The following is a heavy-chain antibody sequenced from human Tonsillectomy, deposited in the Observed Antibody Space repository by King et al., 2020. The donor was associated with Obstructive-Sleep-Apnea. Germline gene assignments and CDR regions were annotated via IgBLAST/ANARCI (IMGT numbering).Heavy chain of an antibody. CDR1: GGSINGSY. CDR3: AREGGVSGNY. Sequence: QLQESGPGLVKPSETLSLTCTVSGGSINGSYWSWIRQPPGKGLEWIGYASASGSSFYTPSLRSRVTISLHTSKNHFSLRLTSVTAADTAVYYCAREGGVSGNYWGQGTLVTVSS. CDR2: ASASGSS. D-gene: IGHD1-26*01. J-gene: IGHJ4*02. V-gene: IGHV4-4*08.